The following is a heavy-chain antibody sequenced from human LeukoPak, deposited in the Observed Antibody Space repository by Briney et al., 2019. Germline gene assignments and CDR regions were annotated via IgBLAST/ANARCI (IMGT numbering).Heavy chain of an antibody. CDR2: ISGGGDIT. Sequence: SGGSLRLSCAASGFNFGNHAMSWVRQTAGKGLEWVSAISGGGDITYYADSVKGRFTISRDNSKDTLFLQMHSLRPGDTAVYYCVREDTPATANYWGQGTLVTISS. D-gene: IGHD2-21*02. CDR1: GFNFGNHA. V-gene: IGHV3-23*01. J-gene: IGHJ4*02. CDR3: VREDTPATANY.